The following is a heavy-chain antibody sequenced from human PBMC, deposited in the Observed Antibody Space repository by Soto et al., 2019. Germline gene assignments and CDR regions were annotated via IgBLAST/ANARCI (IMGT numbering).Heavy chain of an antibody. CDR1: GFTFSSYW. D-gene: IGHD5-12*01. V-gene: IGHV3-7*01. CDR2: IKQDGSEK. CDR3: ARIVATIDWYFDL. Sequence: EVQLVESGGGLVQPGGALRLACAAAGFTFSSYWMSWVRQAPGKGLEWVANIKQDGSEKYYVDSVKGRFTISRDNAKNSLYLQMNSLRAEDTAVYYCARIVATIDWYFDLCGRGTLVTVSS. J-gene: IGHJ2*01.